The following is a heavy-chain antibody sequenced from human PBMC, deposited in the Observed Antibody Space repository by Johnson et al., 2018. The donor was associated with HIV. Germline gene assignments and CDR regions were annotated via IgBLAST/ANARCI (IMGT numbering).Heavy chain of an antibody. CDR2: IYSGGST. J-gene: IGHJ3*02. V-gene: IGHV3-53*01. CDR3: ARSLIAAADAFDI. Sequence: VQLVESGGGLIQPGGSLRLSCAASGFTVSSNYMSWVRQAPGKGLEWVSVIYSGGSTYYAESVKGRFPISRDNSKNTLYLQMNSLRAEDTAVYYCARSLIAAADAFDIWGQGTMVTVSS. CDR1: GFTVSSNY. D-gene: IGHD6-13*01.